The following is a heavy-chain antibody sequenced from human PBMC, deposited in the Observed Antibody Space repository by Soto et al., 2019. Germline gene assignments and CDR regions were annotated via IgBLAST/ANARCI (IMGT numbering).Heavy chain of an antibody. J-gene: IGHJ3*02. CDR3: ARASAWPEGAFDI. CDR1: GFIFNTYS. Sequence: EVPLVESGGGLVQPGGSLRLSCVASGFIFNTYSMNWVRQAPGKGLEWVSHISSTSSTIYYAESVKGRFTISRDNAKNSLYLQTNSLRAEDTAVYYCARASAWPEGAFDIWGQGTMVTVSS. V-gene: IGHV3-48*01. D-gene: IGHD3-3*01. CDR2: ISSTSSTI.